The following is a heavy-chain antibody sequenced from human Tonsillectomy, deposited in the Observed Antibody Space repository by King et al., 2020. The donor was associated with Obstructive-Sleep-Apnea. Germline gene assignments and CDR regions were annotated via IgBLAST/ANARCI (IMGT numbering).Heavy chain of an antibody. CDR3: ARDRNTMVRGVIEGGMDV. V-gene: IGHV4-59*01. J-gene: IGHJ6*02. Sequence: VQLQESGPGLVKPSETLSLTCTVSGGSISSYYWSWIRQPPGKGLEWIVYIYYSGSTNYNPSLKSRVTISLDTSKNQFSLKLSSVTAADTAVYYCARDRNTMVRGVIEGGMDVWGQGTTVTVSS. CDR2: IYYSGST. D-gene: IGHD3-10*01. CDR1: GGSISSYY.